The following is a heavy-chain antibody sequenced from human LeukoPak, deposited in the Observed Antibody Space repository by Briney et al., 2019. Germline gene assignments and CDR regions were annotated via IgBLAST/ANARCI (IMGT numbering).Heavy chain of an antibody. Sequence: GGSLRLSCAASGFTFSSYSMNWVRQAPGKGLEWVSYISSSSSTIYYADSVKGRFTISRDNAKNSLYLQMNSLRAEDTAVYYCARDFSVSSGYYPLFDYWGQGTLVTVSS. V-gene: IGHV3-48*01. CDR1: GFTFSSYS. J-gene: IGHJ4*02. CDR2: ISSSSSTI. D-gene: IGHD3-22*01. CDR3: ARDFSVSSGYYPLFDY.